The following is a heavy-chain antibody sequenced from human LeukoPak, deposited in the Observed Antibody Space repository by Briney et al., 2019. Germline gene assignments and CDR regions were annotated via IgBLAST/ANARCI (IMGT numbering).Heavy chain of an antibody. J-gene: IGHJ4*02. D-gene: IGHD5-12*01. V-gene: IGHV3-74*01. Sequence: QSGGSLRLSCPASGFPFSSYWMHWVRQAPGKGLVWVSRINGDGSRINYAGSVKGRFTISRDNAKNTLYLQMNSLRADDTAVYYCAGGYGFDYWGQGTLVTVSS. CDR2: INGDGSRI. CDR1: GFPFSSYW. CDR3: AGGYGFDY.